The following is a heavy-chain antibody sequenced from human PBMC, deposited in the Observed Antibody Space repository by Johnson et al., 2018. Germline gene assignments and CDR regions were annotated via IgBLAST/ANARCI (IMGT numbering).Heavy chain of an antibody. CDR1: GFTFSASD. J-gene: IGHJ3*02. CDR3: AQSPRHGGFYI. Sequence: QVQLVESGGGAVRPGRSLRLSCAASGFTFSASDMHWLRQSPEKGLEWVTHITEDGSRKYYSDSVKGRFTVSRDNSRNTLYLQMTSLRPGDTALYHCAQSPRHGGFYIWGQGTMVIVSS. CDR2: ITEDGSRK. V-gene: IGHV3-30-3*01. D-gene: IGHD4-23*01.